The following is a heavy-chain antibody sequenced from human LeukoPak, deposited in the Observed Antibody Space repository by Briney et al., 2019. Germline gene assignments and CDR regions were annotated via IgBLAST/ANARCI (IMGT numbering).Heavy chain of an antibody. V-gene: IGHV3-30-3*01. J-gene: IGHJ4*02. D-gene: IGHD4-17*01. Sequence: PGGSLRLSCAASGFTFSSYAMHWVRQAPGKGLEWVAVISYDGSNKYYADSVKGRFTISRYNTKNTLYLQMNSLRAEDTAVYYCARGDDYGDYVGSLLLEYWGQGTLVTVS. CDR1: GFTFSSYA. CDR2: ISYDGSNK. CDR3: ARGDDYGDYVGSLLLEY.